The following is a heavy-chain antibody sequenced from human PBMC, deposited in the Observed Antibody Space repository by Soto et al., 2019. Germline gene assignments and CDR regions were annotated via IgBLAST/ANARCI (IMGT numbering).Heavy chain of an antibody. D-gene: IGHD1-26*01. J-gene: IGHJ6*02. CDR3: STDGCSLVGTSDYYAMDV. Sequence: EVQLVESGGGLVKPGGSLRLSCTASGFSFSNAWMRWVRQAPGQGLEWIGRIKSKTDGETIDYAAPVKGRFTISRDDSKDTLYLEMNSLNMEDTAVYFCSTDGCSLVGTSDYYAMDVWGQGTTVTVSS. CDR1: GFSFSNAW. V-gene: IGHV3-15*01. CDR2: IKSKTDGETI.